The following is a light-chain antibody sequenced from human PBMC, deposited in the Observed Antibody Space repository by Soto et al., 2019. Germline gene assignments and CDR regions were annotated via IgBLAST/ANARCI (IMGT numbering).Light chain of an antibody. CDR2: AAS. Sequence: DIQMTQSPSTLSASVGDRVTITCRASQDINNRVAWFQQRPRRAPKYLIQAASILQSGFPSRFSATGSGTDFTLPIDSLQPEDFATYYCLQVKNFPRTFGQGTKLEIK. V-gene: IGKV1-12*01. J-gene: IGKJ1*01. CDR1: QDINNR. CDR3: LQVKNFPRT.